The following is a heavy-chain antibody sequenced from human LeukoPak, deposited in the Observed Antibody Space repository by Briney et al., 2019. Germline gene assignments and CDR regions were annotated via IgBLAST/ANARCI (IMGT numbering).Heavy chain of an antibody. D-gene: IGHD3-22*01. V-gene: IGHV3-48*03. CDR1: GFTFSSYE. CDR2: ISSSGSTI. CDR3: ARFVYYDSSGYNRYYFDY. Sequence: PGGPLRLSCAASGFTFSSYEMNRVRQAPGKGLEWVSYISSSGSTIYYADSVKGRFTISRDNAKNSLYLQMNSLRAEDTAVYYCARFVYYDSSGYNRYYFDYWGQGTLVTVSS. J-gene: IGHJ4*02.